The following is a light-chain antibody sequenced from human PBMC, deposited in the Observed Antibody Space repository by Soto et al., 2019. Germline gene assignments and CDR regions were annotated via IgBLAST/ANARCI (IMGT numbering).Light chain of an antibody. V-gene: IGKV1-5*03. Sequence: DIQMTQSPSTLSASVGDRVTITCRASQSISSWLAWYQQQTGKDPKLLIYKASTLKSGVPSRFSGSGSGTEFTLTISSLQPDDFATYYCQHYNSYSEAFGQGTKVDI. J-gene: IGKJ1*01. CDR2: KAS. CDR3: QHYNSYSEA. CDR1: QSISSW.